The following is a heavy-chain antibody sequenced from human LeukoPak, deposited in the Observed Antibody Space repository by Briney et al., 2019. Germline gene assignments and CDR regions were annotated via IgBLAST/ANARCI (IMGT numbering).Heavy chain of an antibody. CDR1: GFTFSSYA. CDR2: ISYDGSNK. J-gene: IGHJ3*02. V-gene: IGHV3-30*04. D-gene: IGHD2-21*02. CDR3: ARDGYCGGDCQSPRFAFDI. Sequence: GRSLRLSCAASGFTFSSYAMHWVRQAPGKGLEWVAVISYDGSNKYYADSVKGRFTISRDNSKNTLYLQMNSLRAEDTAVYYCARDGYCGGDCQSPRFAFDIWGQGTMVTVSS.